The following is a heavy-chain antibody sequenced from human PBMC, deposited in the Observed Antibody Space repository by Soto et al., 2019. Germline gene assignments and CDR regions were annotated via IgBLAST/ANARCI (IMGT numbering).Heavy chain of an antibody. J-gene: IGHJ4*02. CDR3: AKDTYSSGWPSVSYFDY. V-gene: IGHV3-9*01. CDR1: GFTFDDYA. CDR2: ISWNSGSI. D-gene: IGHD6-19*01. Sequence: EVQLVESGGGLVQPGRSLRLSCAASGFTFDDYAMHWVRQAPGKGLEWVSGISWNSGSIGYADSVKGRFTISRDNAKNSLYLQMNSLRAEDTALYYCAKDTYSSGWPSVSYFDYWGQGTLVTVSS.